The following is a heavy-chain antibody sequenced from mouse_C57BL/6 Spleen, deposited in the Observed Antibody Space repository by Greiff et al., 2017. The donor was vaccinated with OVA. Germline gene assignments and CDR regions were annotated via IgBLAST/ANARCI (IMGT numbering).Heavy chain of an antibody. CDR3: ARDYYGSSWFAY. CDR1: GYTFTSYW. V-gene: IGHV1-7*01. CDR2: INPSSGYT. J-gene: IGHJ3*01. D-gene: IGHD1-1*01. Sequence: VQLQQSGAELAKPGASVTLSCKASGYTFTSYWMHWVKQRPGQGLEWIGYINPSSGYTKYNQKFKDKATLTADTSSSTAYMQLSSLTYEDSAVYYCARDYYGSSWFAYWGQGTLVTVSA.